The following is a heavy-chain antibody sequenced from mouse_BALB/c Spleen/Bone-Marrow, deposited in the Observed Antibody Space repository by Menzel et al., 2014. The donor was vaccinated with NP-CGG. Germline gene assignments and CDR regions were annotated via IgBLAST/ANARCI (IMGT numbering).Heavy chain of an antibody. CDR3: ARSSYGHDRQAYFFDY. CDR1: GFTFSSFG. J-gene: IGHJ2*01. V-gene: IGHV5-17*02. CDR2: ISSGSSTI. Sequence: EVKLVDSGGGLVQPGGSRKLSCAASGFTFSSFGMHWVRQAPEKGLEWVAYISSGSSTIYYADTVKGRFTISRDNPKNTLFLQMTSLRSEDTAMYYCARSSYGHDRQAYFFDYWGQGTTLTVSS. D-gene: IGHD2-2*01.